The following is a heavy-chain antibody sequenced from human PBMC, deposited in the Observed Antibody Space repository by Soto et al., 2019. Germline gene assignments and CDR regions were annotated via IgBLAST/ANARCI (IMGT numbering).Heavy chain of an antibody. D-gene: IGHD2-15*01. CDR1: GGSISSGGYY. CDR2: IYYSGST. Sequence: QVQLQESGPGLVKPSQTLSLTCTVSGGSISSGGYYWSWIRQHPGKGLEWIGYIYYSGSTYYNPSLKIRVTISVDTSKNQFSLKLSSVTAADTAVYYCARDRGVVVAANGYNWFDPWGQGTLVTVSS. V-gene: IGHV4-31*03. CDR3: ARDRGVVVAANGYNWFDP. J-gene: IGHJ5*02.